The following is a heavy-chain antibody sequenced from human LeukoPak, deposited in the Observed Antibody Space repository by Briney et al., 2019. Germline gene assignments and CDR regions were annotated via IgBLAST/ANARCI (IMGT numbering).Heavy chain of an antibody. CDR1: GFTFSSYS. J-gene: IGHJ4*02. D-gene: IGHD3-10*01. V-gene: IGHV3-21*01. CDR3: ARAPYGSGSYYIA. CDR2: ISSSSSYI. Sequence: KAGGSLRLSCAASGFTFSSYSMNWVRQAPGKGLEWVSSISSSSSYIYYADLVKGRFTISRDNAKNSLYLQMNSLRAEDTAVYYCARAPYGSGSYYIAWGQGTLVTVSS.